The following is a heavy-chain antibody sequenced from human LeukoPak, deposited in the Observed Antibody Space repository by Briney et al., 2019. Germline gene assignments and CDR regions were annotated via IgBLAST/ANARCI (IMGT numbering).Heavy chain of an antibody. Sequence: ASVKVSCKASGYTFTSYDINWVRQATGQGLEWMGWMNPNRGNTGYAQKFQGRVTMTRNTSISTAYMELSSLRSEDTAVYYCARSGYSYGSAPGLYYYYYYGMDVWGQGTTVTVSS. V-gene: IGHV1-8*01. CDR3: ARSGYSYGSAPGLYYYYYYGMDV. CDR1: GYTFTSYD. J-gene: IGHJ6*02. D-gene: IGHD5-18*01. CDR2: MNPNRGNT.